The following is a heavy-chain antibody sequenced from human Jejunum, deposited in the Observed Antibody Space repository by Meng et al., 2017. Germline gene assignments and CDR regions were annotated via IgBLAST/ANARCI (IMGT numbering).Heavy chain of an antibody. CDR3: AKALVGITRGVDP. D-gene: IGHD3-10*01. V-gene: IGHV3-23*01. CDR2: ISGSGGST. J-gene: IGHJ5*02. Sequence: GESLKISCTASGFPFSTYAMNWVRQAPGKGLEWVSAISGSGGSTYYADSMKGRFIISRDNSKNTVYLQMNSLRAEDSAVYYCAKALVGITRGVDPWGQGTLVTVSS. CDR1: GFPFSTYA.